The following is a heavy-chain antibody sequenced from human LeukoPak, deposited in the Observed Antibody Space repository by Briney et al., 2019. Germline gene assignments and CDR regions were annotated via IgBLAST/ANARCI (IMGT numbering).Heavy chain of an antibody. CDR1: GFIFSRYS. CDR2: IKSKTDGGTT. CDR3: TTDPYFYDSSGYFS. V-gene: IGHV3-15*01. Sequence: GGSLRLSCAASGFIFSRYSMNWVRQAPGKGLEWVGRIKSKTDGGTTDYAAPVKGRFTISRDDSINTLYLQMNSLKTEDTAAYYCTTDPYFYDSSGYFSWGQGTLVTVSS. D-gene: IGHD3-22*01. J-gene: IGHJ5*02.